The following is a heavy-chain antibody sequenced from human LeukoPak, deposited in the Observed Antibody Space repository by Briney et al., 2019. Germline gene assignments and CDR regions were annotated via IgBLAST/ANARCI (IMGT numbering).Heavy chain of an antibody. V-gene: IGHV4-61*08. CDR3: ARDGSPIAAAGTDYGMDV. J-gene: IGHJ6*02. CDR1: GGSISSGGYY. CDR2: IYYSGST. D-gene: IGHD6-13*01. Sequence: PSETLSLTCTVSGGSISSGGYYWSWIRQHPGKGLEWIGYIYYSGSTYYNPSLKSRVTISVDTSKNQFSLKLSSVTAADTAVYYCARDGSPIAAAGTDYGMDVWGQGTTVTVSS.